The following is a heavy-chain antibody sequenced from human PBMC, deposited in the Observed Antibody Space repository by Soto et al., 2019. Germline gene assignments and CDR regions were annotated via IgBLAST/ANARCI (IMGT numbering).Heavy chain of an antibody. J-gene: IGHJ6*02. CDR1: GGSISSGGYY. CDR2: IYYSGST. CDR3: ARGGRRSPGMDV. Sequence: QVQLQESGPGLVKPSQTLSLTCTVSGGSISSGGYYWSWIRQHPGKGLEWIGYIYYSGSTYYNPSLKSRVTLSVDTSNNQFSLKLSSVTAAETAVYYCARGGRRSPGMDVWGQGTTVTVSS. V-gene: IGHV4-31*03.